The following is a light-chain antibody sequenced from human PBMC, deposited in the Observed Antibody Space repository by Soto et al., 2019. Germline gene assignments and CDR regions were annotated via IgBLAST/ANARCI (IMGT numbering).Light chain of an antibody. J-gene: IGLJ1*01. CDR1: SSDVGGYNY. CDR3: CSYAGSYTSPYV. V-gene: IGLV2-11*01. CDR2: DVS. Sequence: QSAPTQPRSVSGSPGQSVTISCTGTSSDVGGYNYVSWYQQHPGKAPKLMTYDVSKRPSGVPDRFSGSKSGNTASLTISGLQAEDEADYYCCSYAGSYTSPYVFGTGTKLTVL.